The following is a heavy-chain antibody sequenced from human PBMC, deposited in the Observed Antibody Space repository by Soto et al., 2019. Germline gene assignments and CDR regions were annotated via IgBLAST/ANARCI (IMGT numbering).Heavy chain of an antibody. CDR3: ASSPWADCSGGSWPLDY. CDR2: IIPILGIA. J-gene: IGHJ4*02. D-gene: IGHD2-15*01. V-gene: IGHV1-69*02. CDR1: GGTFSSYT. Sequence: QVQLVQSGAEVKKPGSSVKVSCKASGGTFSSYTISWVRQAPGQGLEWMGRIIPILGIANYAQKFQGRVTSTADKSPSTAYMQLSSLRSEDTAVYYCASSPWADCSGGSWPLDYWGQGTLVTVSS.